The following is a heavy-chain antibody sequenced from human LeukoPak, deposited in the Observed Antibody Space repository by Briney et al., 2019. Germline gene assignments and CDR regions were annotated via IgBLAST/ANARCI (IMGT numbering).Heavy chain of an antibody. V-gene: IGHV4-34*01. CDR2: INHSGST. CDR1: GGSFSGYY. CDR3: ARGYAQMYYYDSSGYSH. J-gene: IGHJ4*02. D-gene: IGHD3-22*01. Sequence: SETLSLTCAAYGGSFSGYYWSWIRQPPGKGLEWIGEINHSGSTNYNPSLKSRVTISVDTSKNQFSLKLSSVTAADTAVYYCARGYAQMYYYDSSGYSHWGQGTLVTVSS.